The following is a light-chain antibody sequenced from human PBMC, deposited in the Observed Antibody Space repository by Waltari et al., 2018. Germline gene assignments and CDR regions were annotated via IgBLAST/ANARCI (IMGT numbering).Light chain of an antibody. CDR1: SSDIGNYNL. V-gene: IGLV2-23*02. CDR3: SSYAGSAISV. Sequence: QSALTQTATVSGSPGQSITISCSGTSSDIGNYNLVSWYQQHPGKAPTLIIYDVNKRPSGVSNRFSGSQSGNTAFLTISGLQTADEADYYCSSYAGSAISVFGGGTKLTVL. J-gene: IGLJ3*02. CDR2: DVN.